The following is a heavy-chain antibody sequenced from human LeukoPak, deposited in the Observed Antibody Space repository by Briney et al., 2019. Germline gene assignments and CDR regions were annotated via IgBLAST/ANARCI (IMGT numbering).Heavy chain of an antibody. CDR1: GLIFGDYW. CDR2: IKQDGSEK. V-gene: IGHV3-7*01. D-gene: IGHD2/OR15-2a*01. J-gene: IGHJ4*02. CDR3: ARNSVDY. Sequence: LPGGSLRLSCAAAGLIFGDYWMSWVRQAPGKGLEWVAHIKQDGSEKYYVDSGKGRFTISRDNAKNSLYLQMNSLRAEDTAVYYCARNSVDYWGQGTLVTVSS.